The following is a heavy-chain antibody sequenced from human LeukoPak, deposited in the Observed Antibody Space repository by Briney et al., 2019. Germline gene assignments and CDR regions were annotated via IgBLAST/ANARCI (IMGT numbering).Heavy chain of an antibody. J-gene: IGHJ6*03. V-gene: IGHV3-48*04. CDR3: ARLPKADYYYYYMDV. CDR2: ISSSGSTI. Sequence: GGSLRLSCAASGFTFSSYSMNWVRQAPGKGLEWVSYISSSGSTIYYADSVKGRFTISRDNAKNSLYLQMNSLRAEDTAVYYCARLPKADYYYYYMDVWGKGTTVTVSS. CDR1: GFTFSSYS.